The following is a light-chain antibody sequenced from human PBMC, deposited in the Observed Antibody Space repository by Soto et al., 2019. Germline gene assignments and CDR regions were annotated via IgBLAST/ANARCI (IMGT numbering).Light chain of an antibody. CDR2: AAS. CDR1: QDISHY. V-gene: IGKV1-16*01. CDR3: QQYYTYPYS. Sequence: DIQMTQSPSSLSASVGDRVTFTCRASQDISHYLAWFQQKPGQAPKTLIYAASSLQSGAPSRFSGSGSSTDFTLTISSQQSEDGATYYSQQYYTYPYSCGQRTGL. J-gene: IGKJ2*01.